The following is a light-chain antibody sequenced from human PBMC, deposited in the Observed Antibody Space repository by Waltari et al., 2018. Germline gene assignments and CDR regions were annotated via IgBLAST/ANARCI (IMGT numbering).Light chain of an antibody. V-gene: IGKV3-11*01. CDR2: DAS. Sequence: EIVLTQSPATLSLSPGQSAALSCRASQTISTSLAWYQQKPGQPPRLVIYDASNRATDIPARFSGSGSETDSNLTISSLEAEDFAVYYCQQRYTWPLAFGGGTTVEIK. J-gene: IGKJ4*01. CDR3: QQRYTWPLA. CDR1: QTISTS.